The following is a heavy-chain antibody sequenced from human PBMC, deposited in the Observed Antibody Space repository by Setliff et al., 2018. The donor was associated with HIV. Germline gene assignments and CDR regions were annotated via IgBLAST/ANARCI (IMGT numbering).Heavy chain of an antibody. Sequence: GASVKVSCKASGYTFTSYGISWVRQAPGQGLEWMGWINTVTGNPTYAQGFTGRFVFSLDTSVSTAYLQISSLKAEDSAVYYCARRMEMTPIGYWGQGTLVTVS. CDR2: INTVTGNP. J-gene: IGHJ4*02. D-gene: IGHD2-15*01. CDR1: GYTFTSYG. CDR3: ARRMEMTPIGY. V-gene: IGHV7-4-1*02.